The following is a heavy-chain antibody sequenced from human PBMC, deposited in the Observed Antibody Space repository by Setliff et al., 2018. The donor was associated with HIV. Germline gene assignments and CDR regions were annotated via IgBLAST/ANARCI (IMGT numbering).Heavy chain of an antibody. J-gene: IGHJ4*02. Sequence: SETLSLTCAVYGGSFTSYYWTWIRQAPGKDLEWIGEINHNGGTNYNPSLKSRVTISVDRSKNQFFLRLTSVTAADMGVYYCARGRNRIWYFDYWGQGTLVTVSS. CDR2: INHNGGT. CDR1: GGSFTSYY. V-gene: IGHV4-34*01. D-gene: IGHD1-20*01. CDR3: ARGRNRIWYFDY.